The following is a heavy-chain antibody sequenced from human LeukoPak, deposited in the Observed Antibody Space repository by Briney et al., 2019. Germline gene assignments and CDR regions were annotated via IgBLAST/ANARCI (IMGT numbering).Heavy chain of an antibody. CDR2: TYYRSQWCN. D-gene: IGHD6-13*01. J-gene: IGHJ4*02. Sequence: SQTLSLTCAISGDSVSSNTASWNWIRQSPSRGLEWLGRTYYRSQWCNDYAVSAKSRITVDPDTSKNQFSLQLNSVTPEDTAVYYCARGDSSSWPLFDYWGQGTLVTVSS. CDR3: ARGDSSSWPLFDY. V-gene: IGHV6-1*01. CDR1: GDSVSSNTAS.